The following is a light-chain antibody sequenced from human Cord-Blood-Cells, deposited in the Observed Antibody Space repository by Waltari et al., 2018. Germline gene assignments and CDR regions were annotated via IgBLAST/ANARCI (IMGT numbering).Light chain of an antibody. CDR2: EGS. CDR3: CSYAGSSTWV. CDR1: SSDVGSYNL. V-gene: IGLV2-23*01. J-gene: IGLJ3*02. Sequence: QSALTQHASVSGSPGKSITISCTGTSSDVGSYNLVSWYQQHPGKAPKLMIYEGSKRPSGVSNRFSGSKSGNTASLTISGLQAEDEADYYCCSYAGSSTWVFGGGTKLTVL.